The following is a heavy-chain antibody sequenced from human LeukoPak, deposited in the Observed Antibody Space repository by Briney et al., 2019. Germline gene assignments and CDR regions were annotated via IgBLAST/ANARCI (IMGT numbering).Heavy chain of an antibody. CDR3: ARGPIYSSGWYHV. J-gene: IGHJ6*04. CDR1: GGSISFSTYY. V-gene: IGHV4-39*07. D-gene: IGHD6-19*01. CDR2: IYYSGNT. Sequence: SETLSLTCTVSGGSISFSTYYWGWIRQPPGKGLDWIGSIYYSGNTYYNPSLKSRVTILVDTSKNQFSLKLSSVTAADTAVYYCARGPIYSSGWYHVWGKGTTVTISS.